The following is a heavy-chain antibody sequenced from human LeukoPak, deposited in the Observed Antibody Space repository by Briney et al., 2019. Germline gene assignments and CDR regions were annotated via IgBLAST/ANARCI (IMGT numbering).Heavy chain of an antibody. CDR1: GGSISSSSYY. Sequence: PSETLSLTCTVSGGSISSSSYYWGWIRQPPGKGLEWIGSIYYSGSTYYNPSLKSRVTISVDTSKNQFSLKLSSVTAADTAVYYCARTIPNFSSSWYHSDYWGQGTLVTVSS. D-gene: IGHD6-13*01. J-gene: IGHJ4*02. CDR3: ARTIPNFSSSWYHSDY. V-gene: IGHV4-39*01. CDR2: IYYSGST.